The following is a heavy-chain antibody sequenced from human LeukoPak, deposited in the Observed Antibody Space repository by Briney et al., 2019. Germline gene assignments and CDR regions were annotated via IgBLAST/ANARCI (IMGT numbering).Heavy chain of an antibody. Sequence: ASVKVSCKASGYSFTNYDINWVRQATGQGLEWMGWLNPNTGNTGYAQKFQGRVTITRNTSISTAYLELSSLRSEDTAIYYCARMYYYDNSGDDNWFDPWGQGTLVTVSS. CDR1: GYSFTNYD. J-gene: IGHJ5*02. D-gene: IGHD3-22*01. CDR2: LNPNTGNT. CDR3: ARMYYYDNSGDDNWFDP. V-gene: IGHV1-8*03.